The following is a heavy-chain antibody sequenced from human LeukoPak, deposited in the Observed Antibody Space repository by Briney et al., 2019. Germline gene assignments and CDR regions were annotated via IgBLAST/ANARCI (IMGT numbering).Heavy chain of an antibody. D-gene: IGHD6-13*01. Sequence: ASVKVSCKASGYTFTSYDINWVRQATGQGLEWMGWMNPNSGNTGYAQKFQGRVTMTRNTSISTAYMELSSLRSEDTAVYYCARAEYSSSWYLYYYYYGVDVWGQGTTVTVSS. CDR2: MNPNSGNT. CDR1: GYTFTSYD. CDR3: ARAEYSSSWYLYYYYYGVDV. J-gene: IGHJ6*02. V-gene: IGHV1-8*01.